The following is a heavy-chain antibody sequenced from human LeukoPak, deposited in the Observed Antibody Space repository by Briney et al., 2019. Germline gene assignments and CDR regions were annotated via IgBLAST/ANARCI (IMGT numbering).Heavy chain of an antibody. J-gene: IGHJ1*01. CDR3: TTDLSELDDSGYYAKYFHH. CDR1: GFTFSSYT. CDR2: IKSKTDGGTI. Sequence: PGGSPRLSCAASGFTFSSYTMSWVRQAPGKGLKWVGRIKSKTDGGTIDYAAPVKGRFTISRDDSKDTLFLQMNSLKTEDTAVYYCTTDLSELDDSGYYAKYFHHWGQGTLVSVSS. V-gene: IGHV3-15*01. D-gene: IGHD3-22*01.